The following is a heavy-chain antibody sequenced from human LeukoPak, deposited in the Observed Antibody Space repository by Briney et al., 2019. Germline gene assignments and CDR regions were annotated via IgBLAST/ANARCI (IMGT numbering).Heavy chain of an antibody. CDR3: ARVGSEAAAGRYYYYYMDV. Sequence: GASVKVSCKASGYTFTSYDINWVRQATGQGLEWMGWMNPNSGNTGYAQKFQGRVTITRNTSISTAYMELSSLRSEDTAVYYCARVGSEAAAGRYYYYYMDVWGKGTTVTVSS. V-gene: IGHV1-8*03. D-gene: IGHD6-13*01. CDR2: MNPNSGNT. CDR1: GYTFTSYD. J-gene: IGHJ6*03.